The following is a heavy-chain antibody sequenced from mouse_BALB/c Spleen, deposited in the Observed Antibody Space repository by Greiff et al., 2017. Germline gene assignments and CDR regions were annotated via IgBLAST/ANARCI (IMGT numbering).Heavy chain of an antibody. D-gene: IGHD1-1*01. V-gene: IGHV5-17*02. Sequence: EVKLMESGGGLVQPGGSRKLSCAASGFTFSSFGMHWVRQAPEKGLEWVAYISSGSSTIYYADTVKGRFTISRDNPKNTLFLQMTSLRSEDTAMYYCARSIITTAPDYAMDYWGQGTSVTVSS. J-gene: IGHJ4*01. CDR1: GFTFSSFG. CDR2: ISSGSSTI. CDR3: ARSIITTAPDYAMDY.